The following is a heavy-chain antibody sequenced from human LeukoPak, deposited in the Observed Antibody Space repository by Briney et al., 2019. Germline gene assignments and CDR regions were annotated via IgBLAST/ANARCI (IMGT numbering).Heavy chain of an antibody. Sequence: PGGSLRLSCAASGFTFSSYEMNWVRQAPGKGLEWISYIATGGRTIYYADSVKGRFTISRDNDKNSVYLQMNSLRAEDTAVYYCARDGGKAKNGGFDYWGQGTLVTVSS. V-gene: IGHV3-48*03. D-gene: IGHD3-16*01. CDR2: IATGGRTI. J-gene: IGHJ4*02. CDR1: GFTFSSYE. CDR3: ARDGGKAKNGGFDY.